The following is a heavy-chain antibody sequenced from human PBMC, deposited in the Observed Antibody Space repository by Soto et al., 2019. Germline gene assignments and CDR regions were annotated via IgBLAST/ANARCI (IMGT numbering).Heavy chain of an antibody. V-gene: IGHV1-69*13. CDR3: ARILGTYFDY. D-gene: IGHD1-26*01. CDR1: GDTFISYS. CDR2: IIPIFGTA. J-gene: IGHJ4*02. Sequence: SVKVSCKASGDTFISYSISWVRQAPGQGLERMGGIIPIFGTANYAQKFQGRVTITADESTSTAYMELSSLRSEDTAVYYCARILGTYFDYWGQGTLVTVSS.